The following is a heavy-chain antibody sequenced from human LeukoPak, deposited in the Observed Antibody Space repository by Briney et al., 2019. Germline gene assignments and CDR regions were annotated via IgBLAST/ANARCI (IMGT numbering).Heavy chain of an antibody. Sequence: GGSLRLSCAASGFTFSSYSMNWVRQAPGKGLEWVSSISSSRNYINYADSVKGRFIISRDNAKNSLYLQMNSLRAEDTAVYYCAKDIVVVPAAGDAFDIWGQGTMVTVSS. CDR2: ISSSRNYI. D-gene: IGHD2-2*01. CDR1: GFTFSSYS. CDR3: AKDIVVVPAAGDAFDI. J-gene: IGHJ3*02. V-gene: IGHV3-21*01.